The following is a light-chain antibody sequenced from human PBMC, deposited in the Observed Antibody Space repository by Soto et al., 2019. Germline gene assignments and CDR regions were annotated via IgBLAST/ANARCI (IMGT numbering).Light chain of an antibody. V-gene: IGKV4-1*01. CDR2: WAS. CDR3: PQHFSFPYT. Sequence: DIVLTQSPDSLAVSLGERATINCKSSQSVLYSSNNKNYLAWSQQKPGQPPKLLIYWASTRESGVPDRFSGSVSGTYFTLTISSPQAEDLSVYYCPQHFSFPYTFGQGAKLEI. CDR1: QSVLYSSNNKNY. J-gene: IGKJ2*01.